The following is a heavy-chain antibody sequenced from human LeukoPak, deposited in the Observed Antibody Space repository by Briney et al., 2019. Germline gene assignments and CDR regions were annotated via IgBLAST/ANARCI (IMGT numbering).Heavy chain of an antibody. D-gene: IGHD3-10*01. CDR2: IYTSGST. V-gene: IGHV4-61*02. CDR3: ARDYYGSGSYYSDY. CDR1: DDSISSGSYY. J-gene: IGHJ4*02. Sequence: SETLSLTCTVSDDSISSGSYYWSWIRQPAGKGLEWIGRIYTSGSTNYNPSLKSRVTMSVDTSKNQFSLKLSSVTAADTAVYYCARDYYGSGSYYSDYWGQGTLVTVSS.